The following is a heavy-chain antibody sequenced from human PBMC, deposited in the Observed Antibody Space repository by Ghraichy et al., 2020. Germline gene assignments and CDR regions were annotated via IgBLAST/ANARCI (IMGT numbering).Heavy chain of an antibody. CDR2: FSPSSTIT. Sequence: GGSLRLSCAASGFTFGSFAMTWVRQAPGKGLEWVSAFSPSSTITHYADSVKGRFIISRDNSKNTLYLQMNSLRVEDTAVYYCAKDVPMSGWRGFDSWGQGTLVTLSS. V-gene: IGHV3-23*01. J-gene: IGHJ4*02. CDR3: AKDVPMSGWRGFDS. CDR1: GFTFGSFA. D-gene: IGHD2-15*01.